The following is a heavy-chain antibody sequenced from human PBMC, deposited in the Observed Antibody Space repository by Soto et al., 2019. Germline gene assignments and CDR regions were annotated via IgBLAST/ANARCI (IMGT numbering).Heavy chain of an antibody. Sequence: QVQLVESGGGVVQPGRSLRLSCAASGFTFSSYAMHWVRQAPGKGLEWVAVISYDGSNKYYADSVKGRFTIPRDNSKNTLYLQMNSLRAEDTAVYYCARKVLSEEDYYDSSGYYLNDAFDIWGQGTMVTVSS. V-gene: IGHV3-30-3*01. D-gene: IGHD3-22*01. J-gene: IGHJ3*02. CDR1: GFTFSSYA. CDR3: ARKVLSEEDYYDSSGYYLNDAFDI. CDR2: ISYDGSNK.